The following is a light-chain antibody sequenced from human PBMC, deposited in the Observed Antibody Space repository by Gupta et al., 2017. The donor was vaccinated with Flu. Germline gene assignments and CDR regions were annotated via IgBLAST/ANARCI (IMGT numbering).Light chain of an antibody. CDR1: SSDVGGYNY. CDR2: EVS. V-gene: IGLV2-14*01. CDR3: SSYKSSSTCLV. Sequence: QSALTQPASVSGSPGQSITISCTGTSSDVGGYNYVSWYQQHPGKAPKLMIYEVSNRPSGVSNRFSGSKSGNTASLTITGLQAEEEADYYCSSYKSSSTCLVFGGGTKLTVL. J-gene: IGLJ2*01.